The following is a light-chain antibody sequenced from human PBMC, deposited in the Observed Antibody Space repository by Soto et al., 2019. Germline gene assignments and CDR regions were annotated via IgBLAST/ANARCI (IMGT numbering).Light chain of an antibody. CDR1: SSNIGNNY. CDR2: DNN. CDR3: GTWDSGLSAGV. J-gene: IGLJ2*01. Sequence: QSVLTRPPSVSAAPGQKVTISCSGSSSNIGNNYVSWYQQLPGTAPKLLIYDNNKRPSGIPDRFSGSKSGTSATLGITGLQTGDEADYYCGTWDSGLSAGVFGGGTKLTVL. V-gene: IGLV1-51*01.